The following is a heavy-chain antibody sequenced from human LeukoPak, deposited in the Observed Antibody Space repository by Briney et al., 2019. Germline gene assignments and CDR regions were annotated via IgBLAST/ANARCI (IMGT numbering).Heavy chain of an antibody. CDR1: GYSISSGYY. CDR3: ARVFSGNYYTLFDY. J-gene: IGHJ4*02. CDR2: IYHSGST. D-gene: IGHD3-10*01. Sequence: PSETLSLTCTVSGYSISSGYYWGWIRQPPGKGLEWIGSIYHSGSTYYNPSLKSRVTISVDTSKKQFSLKLSSVTAADTAVYYCARVFSGNYYTLFDYWGQGTLVTVSS. V-gene: IGHV4-38-2*02.